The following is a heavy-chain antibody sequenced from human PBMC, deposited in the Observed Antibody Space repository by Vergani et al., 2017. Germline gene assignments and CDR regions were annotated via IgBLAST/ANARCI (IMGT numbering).Heavy chain of an antibody. CDR3: ARAIVVAGTRRSKGDYKMPGY. D-gene: IGHD6-19*01. J-gene: IGHJ4*02. CDR2: IWYDGSNK. CDR1: GFTFSSYG. V-gene: IGHV3-33*01. Sequence: QVQLVESGGGVVQPGRSLRLSCAASGFTFSSYGMHWVRQAPGKGLEWVAVIWYDGSNKYYADSVKGRFTISRDNSKNTLYLQMNSLRAEDTAVYYCARAIVVAGTRRSKGDYKMPGYWGQGTLVTVSS.